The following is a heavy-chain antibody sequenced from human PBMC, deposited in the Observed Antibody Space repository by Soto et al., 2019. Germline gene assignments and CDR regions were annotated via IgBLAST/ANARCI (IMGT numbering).Heavy chain of an antibody. CDR3: AKDGSQSGPEIYFDY. CDR2: ISGSGGST. Sequence: GGSLRLSCAASGFTFSSYAMSWVRQAPGKGLEWVSAISGSGGSTYYADSVKGRFTISRDNSKNTLYLQMNSLRAEDTALYYCAKDGSQSGPEIYFDYWGQGNLVTVSS. CDR1: GFTFSSYA. D-gene: IGHD1-1*01. V-gene: IGHV3-23*01. J-gene: IGHJ4*02.